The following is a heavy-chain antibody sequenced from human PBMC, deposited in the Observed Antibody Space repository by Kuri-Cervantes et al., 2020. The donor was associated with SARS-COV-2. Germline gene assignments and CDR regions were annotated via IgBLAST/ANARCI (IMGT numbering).Heavy chain of an antibody. Sequence: GESLKISCAASGFTFTSYSLSWVRQAPGKGLEWLSYITRSGSTLHYADSVKGRFTISRDNAKNLLFLQMNSLRDEDTAVYYCARDRGSDGGDLYFDYWGQGTLVTVSS. D-gene: IGHD1-26*01. CDR1: GFTFTSYS. J-gene: IGHJ4*02. V-gene: IGHV3-48*02. CDR3: ARDRGSDGGDLYFDY. CDR2: ITRSGSTL.